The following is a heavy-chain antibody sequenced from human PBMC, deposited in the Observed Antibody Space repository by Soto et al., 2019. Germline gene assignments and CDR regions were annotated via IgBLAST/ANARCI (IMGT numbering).Heavy chain of an antibody. V-gene: IGHV6-1*01. CDR2: TYYRSKWYY. CDR3: ARVSTALGATIDDY. D-gene: IGHD1-26*01. J-gene: IGHJ4*02. CDR1: GDSVSSNTAA. Sequence: QSQTLSLTCGISGDSVSSNTAAWNWIRQSPSRGLEWLGRTYYRSKWYYDYALSVRSRITINPDTSKNQFSLHLTSVTPEDTAVYYCARVSTALGATIDDYWGQGTLVTVSS.